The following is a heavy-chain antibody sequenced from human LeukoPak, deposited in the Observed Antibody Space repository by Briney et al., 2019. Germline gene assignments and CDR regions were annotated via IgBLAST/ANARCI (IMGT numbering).Heavy chain of an antibody. CDR2: INPSGGST. D-gene: IGHD4-17*01. J-gene: IGHJ4*02. Sequence: GASVKVSRKASGYTFTSYYMHWVRQAPGQGLEWMGIINPSGGSTSYAQKFQGRVTMTRDTSTSTVYMELSSLRSEDTAVYYCARGMTTVTTGAALIFGYWGQGTLVTVSS. CDR1: GYTFTSYY. V-gene: IGHV1-46*01. CDR3: ARGMTTVTTGAALIFGY.